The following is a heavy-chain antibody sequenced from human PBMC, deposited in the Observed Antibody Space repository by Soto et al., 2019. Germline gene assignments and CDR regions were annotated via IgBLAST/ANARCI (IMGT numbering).Heavy chain of an antibody. CDR1: GFTFSSYV. J-gene: IGHJ4*02. CDR3: AKMGWLGGPPGGDF. CDR2: ISANGTIS. Sequence: EVQLLESGGGFIQPGGSLGLSCAASGFTFSSYVMAWVRQAPGKGLEWVSAISANGTISFYADSVKGRFTVSRDNSKDTLLLHMGSRRADDTALYYGAKMGWLGGPPGGDFWGQGTLVTVSS. D-gene: IGHD3-10*01. V-gene: IGHV3-23*01.